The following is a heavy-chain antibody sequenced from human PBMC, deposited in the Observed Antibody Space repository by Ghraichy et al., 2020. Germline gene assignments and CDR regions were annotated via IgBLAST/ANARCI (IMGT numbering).Heavy chain of an antibody. Sequence: SETLSLTCAVYGGSFSGYYWSWIRQPPGKGLEWIGEINHSGSTNYNPSLKSRVTISVDTSKNQFSLKLSSVTAADTAVYYCARISSGWYWYFDLWGRGTLVTVSS. V-gene: IGHV4-34*01. J-gene: IGHJ2*01. CDR3: ARISSGWYWYFDL. CDR1: GGSFSGYY. CDR2: INHSGST. D-gene: IGHD6-19*01.